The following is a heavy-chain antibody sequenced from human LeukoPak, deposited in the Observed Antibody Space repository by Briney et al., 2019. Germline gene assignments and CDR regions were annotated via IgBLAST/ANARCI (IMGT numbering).Heavy chain of an antibody. J-gene: IGHJ6*02. CDR2: IYSGGST. CDR3: ATDAPIAAAGTVYGMDV. Sequence: GGSLRLSCAASGFTVSSNYMSWVRQAPGKGLEWVSVIYSGGSTYYADSVKGRFTISRDNSKNALYLQMNSLRAEDTAVYCCATDAPIAAAGTVYGMDVWGQGTTVTVSS. D-gene: IGHD6-13*01. CDR1: GFTVSSNY. V-gene: IGHV3-53*01.